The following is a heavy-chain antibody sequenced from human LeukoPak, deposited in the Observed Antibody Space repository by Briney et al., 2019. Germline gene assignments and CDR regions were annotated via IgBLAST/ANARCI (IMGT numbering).Heavy chain of an antibody. CDR3: ARLLHVDTAIIGFDY. CDR1: GYSFTTHW. Sequence: GESLKISCKGSGYSFTTHWIGWVRQMPGKGLEWMGIIYPDDSNTRYSPSFQGQVTLSADKSINTAYLQWSSLRASDTAMYYCARLLHVDTAIIGFDYWGQGTLVTVSS. J-gene: IGHJ4*02. CDR2: IYPDDSNT. V-gene: IGHV5-51*01. D-gene: IGHD5-18*01.